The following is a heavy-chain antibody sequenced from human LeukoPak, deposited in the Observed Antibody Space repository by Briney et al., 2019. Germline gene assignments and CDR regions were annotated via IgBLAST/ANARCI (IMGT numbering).Heavy chain of an antibody. V-gene: IGHV3-23*01. Sequence: GGSLRLSCAASGFTFSSYVMSWVRQAPGKGLEWVSAISGSGGSTYYADSVKGRFTISRDNSKNTLYLQMNSLRAEDTAVYYCAKSPIRAAAGPYNYWGQGTLVTVSS. CDR3: AKSPIRAAAGPYNY. D-gene: IGHD6-13*01. CDR2: ISGSGGST. CDR1: GFTFSSYV. J-gene: IGHJ4*02.